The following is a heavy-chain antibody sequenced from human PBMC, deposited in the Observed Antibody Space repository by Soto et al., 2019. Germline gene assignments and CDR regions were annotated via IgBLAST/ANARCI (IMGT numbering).Heavy chain of an antibody. CDR2: ISWNSGSI. J-gene: IGHJ3*02. V-gene: IGHV3-9*01. Sequence: GGSLRLSCAASGFTFDDYAMHWVRQAPGKGLEWVSGISWNSGSIGYADSVKGRFTISRDNAKNSLYLQMNSLRAEDTALYYCAKSPGTGWRLDAFDIWGQGTMVTVSS. CDR1: GFTFDDYA. CDR3: AKSPGTGWRLDAFDI. D-gene: IGHD6-19*01.